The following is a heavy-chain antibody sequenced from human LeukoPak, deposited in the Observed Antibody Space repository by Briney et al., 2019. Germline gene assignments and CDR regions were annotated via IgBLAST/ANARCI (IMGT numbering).Heavy chain of an antibody. Sequence: SETLSLTCTASGGSISSYYWSWIRQPPGKGLEWIGYIYYSGSTNYNPSLKSRVFISVDTSKNQFSLKLSSVTAADTAVYYCARSPYYYYGMDVWGQGTTVTVSS. CDR2: IYYSGST. CDR1: GGSISSYY. V-gene: IGHV4-59*01. J-gene: IGHJ6*02. CDR3: ARSPYYYYGMDV.